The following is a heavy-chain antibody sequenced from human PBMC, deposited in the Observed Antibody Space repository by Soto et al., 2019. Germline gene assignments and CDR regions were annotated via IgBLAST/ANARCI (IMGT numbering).Heavy chain of an antibody. CDR2: IIPIIGTA. D-gene: IGHD1-26*01. V-gene: IGHV1-69*13. Sequence: GASVKVSCKASGGTFSSYAISWVRQAPGQGLEWMGGIIPIIGTANYAQKFQGRVTITADESTSTAYMELSSLRSEDTAVYYCARASIVGATDPHFDYWGQGTLVTVSS. CDR3: ARASIVGATDPHFDY. J-gene: IGHJ4*02. CDR1: GGTFSSYA.